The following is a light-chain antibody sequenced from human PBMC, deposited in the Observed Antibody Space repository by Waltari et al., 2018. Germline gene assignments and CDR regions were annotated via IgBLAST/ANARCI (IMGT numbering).Light chain of an antibody. CDR3: QSTDSSSTYTV. J-gene: IGLJ3*02. CDR2: KDT. Sequence: SYDLTQPPSLSVSPGQTATLDCSGETLPKLNAYWYQQKPGQAPLLVISKDTERPSGIPERFSGSSSGTTVTLTISGVRAEDEGDYYCQSTDSSSTYTVFGGGTKLTVL. V-gene: IGLV3-25*03. CDR1: TLPKLN.